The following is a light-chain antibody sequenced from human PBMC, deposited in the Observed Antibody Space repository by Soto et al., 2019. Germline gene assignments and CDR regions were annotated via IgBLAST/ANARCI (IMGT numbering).Light chain of an antibody. CDR1: QSLLYNNTYNY. Sequence: EIVMTQSPLTLPVTPGEPASISCRSSQSLLYNNTYNYLDWYVQKPGQSPQLLIYFGSNRAPGVTDRFSGSGSGTDFTLKINRVEAEDVGTYYCMQALQSLTFGPGTRLEIQ. J-gene: IGKJ5*01. V-gene: IGKV2-28*01. CDR3: MQALQSLT. CDR2: FGS.